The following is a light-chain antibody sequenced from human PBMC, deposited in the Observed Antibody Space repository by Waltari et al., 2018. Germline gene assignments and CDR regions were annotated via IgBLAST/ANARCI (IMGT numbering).Light chain of an antibody. CDR2: KDS. CDR1: ALAKQY. Sequence: SSELTQPPSLSVSPGQTAKITCSGEALAKQYTYWYQQKSGQAPVLLIYKDSERPSMIAERFSGARSGTTVTLTISGVQAEDEADYFCQSSDSSGTWVFGGGTKLTVL. CDR3: QSSDSSGTWV. V-gene: IGLV3-25*03. J-gene: IGLJ3*02.